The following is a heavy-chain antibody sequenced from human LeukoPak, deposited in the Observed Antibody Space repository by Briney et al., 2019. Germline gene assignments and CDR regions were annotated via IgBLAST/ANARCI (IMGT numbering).Heavy chain of an antibody. CDR2: ISYDGSNK. Sequence: AGSLRLSCAASGFTFSSYAMHWVRQAPGKGLEWVAVISYDGSNKYYADSVKGRFTISRDNSKNTLYLQMNSLRAEDTAVYYCAKEGGEVVVPAAMWRASYYYYMDVWGKGTTVTVSS. CDR1: GFTFSSYA. V-gene: IGHV3-30*04. J-gene: IGHJ6*03. CDR3: AKEGGEVVVPAAMWRASYYYYMDV. D-gene: IGHD2-2*01.